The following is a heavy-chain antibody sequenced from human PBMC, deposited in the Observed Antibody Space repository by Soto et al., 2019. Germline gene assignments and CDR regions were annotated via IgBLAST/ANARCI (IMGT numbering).Heavy chain of an antibody. CDR3: ARVANTYYYDSSGYYYGID. D-gene: IGHD3-22*01. V-gene: IGHV4-59*01. CDR1: GGSISSYY. Sequence: SETLSLTCTVSGGSISSYYWSWIRQPPGKGLEWIGYIYYSGSTNYNPSLKSRVAISVDTSKNQFSLKLSSVTAADTAVYYCARVANTYYYDSSGYYYGIDWGQGTLVTVSS. J-gene: IGHJ4*02. CDR2: IYYSGST.